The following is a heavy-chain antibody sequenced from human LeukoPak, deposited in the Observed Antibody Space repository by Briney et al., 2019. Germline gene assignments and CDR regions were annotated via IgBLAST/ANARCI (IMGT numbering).Heavy chain of an antibody. CDR3: ARDSVGNDY. J-gene: IGHJ4*02. V-gene: IGHV3-23*01. Sequence: GGSLRLSCAGSGFTFSDYYMGWMRQTPDKGLEWVSAISGSGGSTYYADSVKGRFTISRDNSKNTLYLQMNSLRAEDTAMYYCARDSVGNDYWGQGTLVTVSS. CDR1: GFTFSDYY. CDR2: ISGSGGST. D-gene: IGHD6-13*01.